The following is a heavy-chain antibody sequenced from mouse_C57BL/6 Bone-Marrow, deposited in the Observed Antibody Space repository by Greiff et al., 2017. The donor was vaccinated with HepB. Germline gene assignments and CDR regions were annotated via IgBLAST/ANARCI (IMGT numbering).Heavy chain of an antibody. CDR3: ARSLITTVSDY. CDR1: GFTFSSYA. J-gene: IGHJ2*01. CDR2: ISDGGSYT. D-gene: IGHD1-1*01. Sequence: EVQVVESGGGLVKPGGSLKLSCAASGFTFSSYAMSWVRQTPEKRLEWVATISDGGSYTYYPDNVKGRFTISRDNAKNNLYLPMSHLKSEDTAMYYCARSLITTVSDYWGQGTTLTVSS. V-gene: IGHV5-4*01.